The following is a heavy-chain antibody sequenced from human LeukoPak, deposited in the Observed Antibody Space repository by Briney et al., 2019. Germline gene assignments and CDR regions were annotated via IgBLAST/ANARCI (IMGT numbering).Heavy chain of an antibody. CDR1: GYTFTGYY. D-gene: IGHD5-18*01. CDR2: IHPNSGGT. Sequence: ASVKVSCKASGYTFTGYYMHWVRQPPGQGLEWMGRIHPNSGGTNYAQKFQGRVTMTRDTSISTAYMELSRLRSDDTAVYYCARSPYSYGFTSDYWGQGTLVTVSS. J-gene: IGHJ4*02. CDR3: ARSPYSYGFTSDY. V-gene: IGHV1-2*06.